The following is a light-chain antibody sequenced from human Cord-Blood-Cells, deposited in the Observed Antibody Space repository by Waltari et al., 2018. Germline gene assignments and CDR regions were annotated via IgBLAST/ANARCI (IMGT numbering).Light chain of an antibody. CDR3: QQYYSYPYT. V-gene: IGKV1-8*01. Sequence: AIRMTQSPSYFSAATAGRVTITCRASQGISRYLAWYVQKPRKAPKLLIYAASTLQSWGPSRFSGSGSGSDFTRTISGLQSEEFATDFCQQYYSYPYTFGQGTKLEIK. CDR1: QGISRY. CDR2: AAS. J-gene: IGKJ2*01.